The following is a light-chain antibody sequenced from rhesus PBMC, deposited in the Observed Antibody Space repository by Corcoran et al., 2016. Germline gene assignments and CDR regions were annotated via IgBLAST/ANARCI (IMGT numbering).Light chain of an antibody. CDR2: AAS. CDR3: LQYNSDPYS. V-gene: IGKV1-43*01. J-gene: IGKJ2*01. CDR1: QGISTY. Sequence: DIQMTQSPSSLSASAGDTVTITCRASQGISTYLNWYQQKPGKAPKRLIYAASSLESGVPSRFSGRGSGTEFTLTISSLQPEDFATYYCLQYNSDPYSFGQGTKVEVK.